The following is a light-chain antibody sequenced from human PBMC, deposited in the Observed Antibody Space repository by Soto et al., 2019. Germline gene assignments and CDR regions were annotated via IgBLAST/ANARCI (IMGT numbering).Light chain of an antibody. Sequence: DVVMTQSPLSLPVTLGQPASISCRSSQSLLYSDGNTYLTWFQQRPGQSPRRLIYRVSNRDSGVPDRFSGSGSGTDFTLRSSSVEAEDVGVYYCMQHSHLPYTFVQGTKLQIK. CDR1: QSLLYSDGNTY. V-gene: IGKV2-30*01. CDR3: MQHSHLPYT. CDR2: RVS. J-gene: IGKJ2*01.